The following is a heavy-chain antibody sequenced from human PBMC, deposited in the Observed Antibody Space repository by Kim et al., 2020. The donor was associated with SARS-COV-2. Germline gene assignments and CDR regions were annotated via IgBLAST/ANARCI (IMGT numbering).Heavy chain of an antibody. J-gene: IGHJ6*02. CDR3: ARDSSSFYYYYGMDV. D-gene: IGHD6-13*01. Sequence: QKFRGRVTITRNTSISTAYMELSSLRSEDTAVYYCARDSSSFYYYYGMDVWGQGTTVTVSS. V-gene: IGHV1-8*01.